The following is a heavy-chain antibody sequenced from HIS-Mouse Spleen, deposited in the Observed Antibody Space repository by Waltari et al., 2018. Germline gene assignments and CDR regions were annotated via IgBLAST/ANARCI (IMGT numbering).Heavy chain of an antibody. CDR3: ARSPYYDFWSGYSDNWFDP. Sequence: QVQLQESGPGLVKPSQTLSLTCTVSGGSISSGGYYWSWIRHHPGKGLEWIGYIYYSGSTTYTPSLKIRVTISVDPSKNQFSLKLSSVTAADTAVYYCARSPYYDFWSGYSDNWFDPWGQGTLVTVSS. CDR2: IYYSGST. CDR1: GGSISSGGYY. J-gene: IGHJ5*02. D-gene: IGHD3-3*01. V-gene: IGHV4-31*03.